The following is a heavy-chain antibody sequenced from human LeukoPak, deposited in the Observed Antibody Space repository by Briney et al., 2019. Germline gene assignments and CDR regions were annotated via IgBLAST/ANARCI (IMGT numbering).Heavy chain of an antibody. CDR2: ISSSSSTI. D-gene: IGHD3-3*02. CDR1: GFTFSSYS. CDR3: ARDIGFLEWLLN. Sequence: GGSLRLSCAASGFTFSSYSMNWVRQAPGKGLEWVSYISSSSSTICYADSVKGRFTISRDNAKNSLYLQMNSLRAEDTAVYYCARDIGFLEWLLNWGQGTLVTVSS. J-gene: IGHJ4*02. V-gene: IGHV3-48*01.